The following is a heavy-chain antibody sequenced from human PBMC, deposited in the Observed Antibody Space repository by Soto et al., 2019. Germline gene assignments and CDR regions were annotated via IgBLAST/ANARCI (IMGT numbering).Heavy chain of an antibody. V-gene: IGHV2-5*02. J-gene: IGHJ5*02. CDR3: AHIPNYYQYDWFDP. CDR2: IYWDDDK. D-gene: IGHD3-16*01. CDR1: GFSLTTRGVG. Sequence: QITLKESGPTLVKPTQTLTLTCTFSGFSLTTRGVGVGWIRQPPGKALECLALIYWDDDKRYSPSLQSRLSTTKDTTKNQVVLTTTNVHPVDTATYYCAHIPNYYQYDWFDPWGQGTLVSVSS.